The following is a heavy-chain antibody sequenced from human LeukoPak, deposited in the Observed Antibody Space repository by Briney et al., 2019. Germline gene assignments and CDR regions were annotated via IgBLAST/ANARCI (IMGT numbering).Heavy chain of an antibody. CDR1: GFTFSSDW. J-gene: IGHJ4*02. Sequence: GGSLRLSCAGSGFTFSSDWMTWVRQAPGKGLEWVANISPDGSNKHYLDSVKGRFTISRDNTKNSLFLQMNSLRAEDTALYYCAISRYYALDYWGQRSLVTVSS. D-gene: IGHD3-22*01. CDR2: ISPDGSNK. CDR3: AISRYYALDY. V-gene: IGHV3-7*02.